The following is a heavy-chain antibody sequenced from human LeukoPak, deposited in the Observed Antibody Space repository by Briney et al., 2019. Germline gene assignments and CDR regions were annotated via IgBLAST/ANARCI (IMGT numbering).Heavy chain of an antibody. D-gene: IGHD6-19*01. J-gene: IGHJ4*02. Sequence: GGSLRLSCAASGFTFSDYYMSWIRQAPGKGLEWVSYISSSGSTIYYADSVKGRFTISRDNAKNSLYLQMNSLRAEDTAVYYCAKDPSFLAVAGTRVDYWGQGTLVTVSS. V-gene: IGHV3-11*04. CDR1: GFTFSDYY. CDR2: ISSSGSTI. CDR3: AKDPSFLAVAGTRVDY.